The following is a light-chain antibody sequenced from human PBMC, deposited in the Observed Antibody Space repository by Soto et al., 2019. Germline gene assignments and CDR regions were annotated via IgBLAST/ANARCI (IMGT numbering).Light chain of an antibody. CDR1: SSDVGGYKY. J-gene: IGLJ2*01. V-gene: IGLV2-14*01. Sequence: QSVLTQPASVSGSPGQSITISCTGTSSDVGGYKYVSWYQHHPGKAPKLMIYEVSNRPSGVSNRFSGSKSGNTASLTISGLQAEDEADYYCSSYTSSITVIFGGGTKVTVL. CDR3: SSYTSSITVI. CDR2: EVS.